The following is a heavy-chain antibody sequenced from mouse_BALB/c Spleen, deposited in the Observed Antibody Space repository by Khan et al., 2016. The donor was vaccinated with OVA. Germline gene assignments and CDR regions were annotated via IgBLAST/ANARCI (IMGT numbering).Heavy chain of an antibody. Sequence: VQLQQSGAELVKPAASLKLSCTASGYNIKDIYIHWVKQRPEKGLERIRRTDPANGNTKYDPKFQGKATITADTSSNTAYLQLSSLTSEATAVYYCRISTINSWGQGTTLTVSS. CDR3: RISTINS. J-gene: IGHJ2*01. CDR1: GYNIKDIY. D-gene: IGHD1-3*01. CDR2: TDPANGNT. V-gene: IGHV14-3*02.